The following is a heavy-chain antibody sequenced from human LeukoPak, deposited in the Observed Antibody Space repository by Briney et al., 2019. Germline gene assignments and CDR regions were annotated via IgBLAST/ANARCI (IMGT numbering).Heavy chain of an antibody. CDR3: AKRGPIYTSSPGNYFDY. V-gene: IGHV3-23*01. CDR1: GLTFSSCG. J-gene: IGHJ4*02. Sequence: GGSLRLSCAASGLTFSSCGMTWVRQAPGKGLEWVSSISGSDGGTYYADSVKGRFTISRDNSKNTLYLQMNSLRAEDTAIYYCAKRGPIYTSSPGNYFDYWGQGTLVTVSS. D-gene: IGHD3-16*01. CDR2: ISGSDGGT.